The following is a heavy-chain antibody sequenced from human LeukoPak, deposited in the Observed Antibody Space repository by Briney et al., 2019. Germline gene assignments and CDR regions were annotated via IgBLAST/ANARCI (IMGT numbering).Heavy chain of an antibody. Sequence: PSETLSLTCAVYGGSFSGYYWSWIRQPPGKGLEWIGEINHSGSTNYNPSLKSRVTISVDTSKNQFSLKLSSVTAADTAVYYCARGYSSIRASDYWGQGTLVNVSS. J-gene: IGHJ4*02. CDR2: INHSGST. V-gene: IGHV4-34*01. CDR1: GGSFSGYY. CDR3: ARGYSSIRASDY. D-gene: IGHD6-13*01.